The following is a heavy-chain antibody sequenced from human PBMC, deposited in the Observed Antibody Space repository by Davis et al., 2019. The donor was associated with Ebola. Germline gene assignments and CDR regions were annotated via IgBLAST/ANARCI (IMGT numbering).Heavy chain of an antibody. Sequence: SETLSLTCAVYGGSFSGYYWSWIRQPPGKGLEWIGSIYYSGSTYYNPSLKSRVTISVDTSKNQFSLKLSSVTAADTAVYYCAGHRTPYSSSSLFEDAFDIWGQGTMVTVSS. CDR1: GGSFSGYY. J-gene: IGHJ3*02. CDR3: AGHRTPYSSSSLFEDAFDI. V-gene: IGHV4-34*01. CDR2: IYYSGST. D-gene: IGHD6-6*01.